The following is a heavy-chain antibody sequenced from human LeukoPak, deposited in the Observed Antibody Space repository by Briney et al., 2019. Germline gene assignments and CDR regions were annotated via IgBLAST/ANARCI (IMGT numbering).Heavy chain of an antibody. Sequence: PGGSLRLSCAASGFTFSSYEMNWVRQAQGKGLEGVSYISSSGSTIYYADSVKGRFTISRDNAKNSLYLQMNSLRAEDTAVYYCARDTYDILTGYPMWYFDYWGQGTLVTVSS. J-gene: IGHJ4*02. CDR2: ISSSGSTI. CDR1: GFTFSSYE. CDR3: ARDTYDILTGYPMWYFDY. D-gene: IGHD3-9*01. V-gene: IGHV3-48*03.